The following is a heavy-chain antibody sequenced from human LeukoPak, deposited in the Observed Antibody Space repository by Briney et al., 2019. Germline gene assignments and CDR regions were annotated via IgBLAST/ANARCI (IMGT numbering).Heavy chain of an antibody. J-gene: IGHJ4*02. Sequence: SQILSLTCAISGDSVSSKNAAWNWIMQSPSRGLEWLGRTYYRSKWYNGYAISVKSRITINPDTSKNQFSLQLNSVTPEDTAVYYCARDAPRSYFDYWGQGTLVTVSS. CDR3: ARDAPRSYFDY. CDR1: GDSVSSKNAA. CDR2: TYYRSKWYN. V-gene: IGHV6-1*01.